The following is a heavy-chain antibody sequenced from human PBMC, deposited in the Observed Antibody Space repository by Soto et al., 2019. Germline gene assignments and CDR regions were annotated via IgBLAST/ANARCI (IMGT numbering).Heavy chain of an antibody. J-gene: IGHJ6*02. CDR1: GYTFNRYG. Sequence: ASVKVPCKASGYTFNRYGISWVRQAPVQGPEWMGWISGYNGKTNYAQKFQGRVTMTTDTPKSTAYMELRSLTSDDTAVYYCAREGYCSSGRCALYSHDYFGMDVWGQGTTVTVSS. CDR3: AREGYCSSGRCALYSHDYFGMDV. CDR2: ISGYNGKT. V-gene: IGHV1-18*01. D-gene: IGHD2-15*01.